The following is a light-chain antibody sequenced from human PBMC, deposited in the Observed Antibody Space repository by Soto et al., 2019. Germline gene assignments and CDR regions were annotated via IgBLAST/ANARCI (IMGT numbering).Light chain of an antibody. V-gene: IGLV2-14*03. CDR2: DVT. CDR1: SSDIGGYNY. CDR3: SSYTSTSTPYV. Sequence: QSALTQPASVSGSPGQSIAICCTGTSSDIGGYNYVSWYQQHPGKAPKLLIYDVTHRPSGVSNRFSGSKSGDTASLTISGLQAEDEADYYCSSYTSTSTPYVFGTGTKVTVL. J-gene: IGLJ1*01.